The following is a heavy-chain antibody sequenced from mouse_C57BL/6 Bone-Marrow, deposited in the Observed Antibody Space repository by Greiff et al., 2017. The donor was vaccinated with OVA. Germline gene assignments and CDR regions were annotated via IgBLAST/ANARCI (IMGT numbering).Heavy chain of an antibody. CDR3: ARGDSAWFAY. V-gene: IGHV5-16*01. CDR2: INYDGSST. Sequence: EVQLVESEGGLVQPGSSMKLSCTASGFTFSDYYMAWVRQVPEKGLEWVANINYDGSSTYYLDSLKSRFIISRDNAKNILYLQMSSLKSEDTATYYCARGDSAWFAYWGQGTLVTVSA. J-gene: IGHJ3*01. CDR1: GFTFSDYY. D-gene: IGHD3-1*01.